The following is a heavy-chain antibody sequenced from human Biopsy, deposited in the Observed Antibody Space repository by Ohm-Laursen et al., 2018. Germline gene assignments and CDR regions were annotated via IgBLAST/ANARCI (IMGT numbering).Heavy chain of an antibody. D-gene: IGHD3-3*01. CDR2: IYYSGST. V-gene: IGHV4-31*03. J-gene: IGHJ3*01. CDR1: GGSISSDGYY. CDR3: TRLFRLDDYWNDDPPDGFDV. Sequence: TLSLTCTVSGGSISSDGYYWSWIRQHPGKGLEWIGYIYYSGSTYYNPSLRGRVAMSVDTSKNQFSLQLTSVTAADTAMFFCTRLFRLDDYWNDDPPDGFDVWGQGTMVTVSS.